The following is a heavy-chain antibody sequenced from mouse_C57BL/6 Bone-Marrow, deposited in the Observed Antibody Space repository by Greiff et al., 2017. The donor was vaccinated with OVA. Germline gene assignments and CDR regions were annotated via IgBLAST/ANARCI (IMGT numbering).Heavy chain of an antibody. Sequence: VQLQQSGPELVRPGASVKISCKAPGYTFTSHWMQWVRQRPGQGLEWIGEIFPGSGSTYSNEKFKGKATLTVDTSSSTAYMQLSSLTSEDSAVYFCARSFYYGNPYAMDYWGQGTSVTVSS. D-gene: IGHD2-1*01. CDR2: IFPGSGST. V-gene: IGHV1-56*01. CDR1: GYTFTSHW. CDR3: ARSFYYGNPYAMDY. J-gene: IGHJ4*01.